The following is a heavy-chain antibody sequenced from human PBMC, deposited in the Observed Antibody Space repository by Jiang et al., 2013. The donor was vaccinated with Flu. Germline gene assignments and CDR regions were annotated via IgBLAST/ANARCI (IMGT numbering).Heavy chain of an antibody. J-gene: IGHJ5*02. Sequence: QLVESGPGLVKPSETLSLTCTVSGGSISSHYWSWIRQPPGKGLEWIGYIYYSGSTNYNPSLKSRVTISVDTSKNQFSLKLSSVTAADTAVYYCARSGQLGRFLEWFFPPFDPWGQGTLVTVSS. CDR3: ARSGQLGRFLEWFFPPFDP. D-gene: IGHD3-3*01. CDR2: IYYSGST. CDR1: GGSISSHY. V-gene: IGHV4-59*11.